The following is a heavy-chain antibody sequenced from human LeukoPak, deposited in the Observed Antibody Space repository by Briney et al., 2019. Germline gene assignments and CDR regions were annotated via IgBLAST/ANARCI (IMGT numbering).Heavy chain of an antibody. CDR1: GGAISSYY. Sequence: SETLSLTCTVSGGAISSYYWSWIRQPAGKGLEWIGRIYTSGSTNYNPSLKSRVTISVDTSKNQFSLKLSSVTAADTAVYYCASDRIEVDAFDIWGQGTMVTVSS. J-gene: IGHJ3*02. CDR2: IYTSGST. D-gene: IGHD2-15*01. V-gene: IGHV4-4*07. CDR3: ASDRIEVDAFDI.